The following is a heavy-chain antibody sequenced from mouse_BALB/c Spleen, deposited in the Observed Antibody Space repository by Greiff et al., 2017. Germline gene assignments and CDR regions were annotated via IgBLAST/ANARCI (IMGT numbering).Heavy chain of an antibody. CDR2: IYPGDGDT. J-gene: IGHJ4*01. V-gene: IGHV1-82*01. CDR1: GYAFSSSW. Sequence: VQLQQSGPELVKPGASVKISCKASGYAFSSSWMNWVKQRPGQGLEWIGRIYPGDGDTNYNGKFKGKATLTADKSSSTAYMQLSSLTSVDSAVYFCARKGSTEGYAMDYWGQGTSVAVSS. D-gene: IGHD1-1*01. CDR3: ARKGSTEGYAMDY.